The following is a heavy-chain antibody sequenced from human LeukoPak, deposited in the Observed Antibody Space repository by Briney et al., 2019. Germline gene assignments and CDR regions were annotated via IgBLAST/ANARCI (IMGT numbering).Heavy chain of an antibody. D-gene: IGHD3-10*01. V-gene: IGHV1-8*03. CDR2: MNPNSGNT. CDR3: ARDVVRGASDY. Sequence: GASVKVSCKASGYTFTSYDINWVRQATGQGLEWMGWMNPNSGNTGYAQKFQGRVTITRNTSISTAHMELSSLRSEDTAVYYCARDVVRGASDYWGQGTLVTVSS. J-gene: IGHJ4*02. CDR1: GYTFTSYD.